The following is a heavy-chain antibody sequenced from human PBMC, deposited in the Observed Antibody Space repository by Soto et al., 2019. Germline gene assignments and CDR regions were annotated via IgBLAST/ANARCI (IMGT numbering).Heavy chain of an antibody. CDR2: ISSSGSTI. J-gene: IGHJ1*01. V-gene: IGHV3-48*02. CDR1: GFTFSSYT. Sequence: SGGSLRLSCVASGFTFSSYTMNWVRQTPGRRLEWVAYISSSGSTIYYAESVKGRFTVSRDNAKSSLYLQMDGLRDEDTAVYYCASGLGSSRSWGQGSRVTVYS. CDR3: ASGLGSSRS. D-gene: IGHD3-10*01.